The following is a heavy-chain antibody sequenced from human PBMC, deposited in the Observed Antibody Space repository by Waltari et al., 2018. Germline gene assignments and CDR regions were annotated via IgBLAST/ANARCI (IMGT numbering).Heavy chain of an antibody. CDR2: VYYSGST. CDR3: ARYRDRGDYTAYYYSDY. Sequence: QVQLQESGPGLVKPSETLSLTCTVSGGSISSYSWSWIRQPPGKGLEWIGYVYYSGSTNYNPSLKSRVTISVDTSKNQVSLKLSAGTAADTAVYYCARYRDRGDYTAYYYSDYWGQGTLVTVSS. J-gene: IGHJ4*02. V-gene: IGHV4-59*01. CDR1: GGSISSYS. D-gene: IGHD3-3*01.